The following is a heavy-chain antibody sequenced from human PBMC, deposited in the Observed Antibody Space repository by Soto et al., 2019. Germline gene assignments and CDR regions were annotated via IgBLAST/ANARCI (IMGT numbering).Heavy chain of an antibody. J-gene: IGHJ4*02. CDR3: AKRDQQC. D-gene: IGHD6-19*01. V-gene: IGHV3-23*01. CDR2: ISGSGGST. Sequence: EAQLLESGGDLVQSGGSLRLSCAASGFTFSLYGMTWVRQAPGKGLEWVSAISGSGGSTYYADSVKGRFTISRDNSNNTLYLQMNSLRVEDTAVYYCAKRDQQCWGQGTLVTVSS. CDR1: GFTFSLYG.